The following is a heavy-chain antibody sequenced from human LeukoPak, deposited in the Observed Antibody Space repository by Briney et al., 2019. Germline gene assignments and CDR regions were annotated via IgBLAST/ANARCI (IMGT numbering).Heavy chain of an antibody. D-gene: IGHD2-2*02. Sequence: GGSLRLSCTASGFTFSRYWMTWVRQGPGKGLEWVANIRQDGSDKSKNSLFLQMNSLRAEDTAVYYCVRDSYTNTWHFQEEDYWGQGTLVTVSS. CDR3: VRDSYTNTWHFQEEDY. J-gene: IGHJ4*02. V-gene: IGHV3-7*01. CDR1: GFTFSRYW. CDR2: IRQDGSDK.